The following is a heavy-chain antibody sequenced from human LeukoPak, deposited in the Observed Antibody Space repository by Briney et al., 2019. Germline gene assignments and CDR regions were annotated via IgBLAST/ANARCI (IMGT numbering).Heavy chain of an antibody. CDR3: ARGGGLDV. J-gene: IGHJ6*02. D-gene: IGHD2-15*01. CDR2: INHNGNLN. V-gene: IGHV3-7*03. CDR1: GFTFSSYW. Sequence: GGTLRLSCAASGFTFSSYWKNWVRQAPGKGLEWVASINHNGNLNYYVVSVKGRFTISKDNAKNSLYLQMSNLRAEDTAVYFCARGGGLDVWGQGATVTVSS.